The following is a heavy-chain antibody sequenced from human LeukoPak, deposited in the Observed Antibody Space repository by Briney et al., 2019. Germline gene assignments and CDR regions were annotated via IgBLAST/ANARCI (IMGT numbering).Heavy chain of an antibody. Sequence: GGSLRLSCVASGFTFSDSAIHWVRQSSGKGLEWIGHMDKETNLYATALAASVKGRFTVSRDDSKNTTYLHMNSLKTEDTALYYCTRDSGTYNWFDPWGQGTLVTVSS. V-gene: IGHV3-73*01. CDR1: GFTFSDSA. CDR3: TRDSGTYNWFDP. D-gene: IGHD1-26*01. CDR2: MDKETNLYAT. J-gene: IGHJ5*02.